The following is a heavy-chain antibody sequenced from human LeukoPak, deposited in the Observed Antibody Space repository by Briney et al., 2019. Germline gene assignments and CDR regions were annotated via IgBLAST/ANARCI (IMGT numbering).Heavy chain of an antibody. CDR1: GYTFTGYY. CDR2: IIPDSGDT. CDR3: ARGQGGSVSYFFDY. J-gene: IGHJ4*02. Sequence: ASVKVSCKASGYTFTGYYMHWVRQTPGQGLEWMGWIIPDSGDTNYAQKFQGRVTMTRDTSVSTAYMELSRLRSDDTAVYFCARGQGGSVSYFFDYWGQGTLVTVSS. D-gene: IGHD3-10*01. V-gene: IGHV1-2*02.